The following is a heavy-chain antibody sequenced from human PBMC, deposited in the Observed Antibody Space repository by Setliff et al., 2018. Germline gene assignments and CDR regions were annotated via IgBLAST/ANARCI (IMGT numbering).Heavy chain of an antibody. Sequence: GGSLRLSCAASGFTFSIYWMHWVRQAPGKGLVWVSRINGDGSSTSYADSVKGRFTISRDNAKNTLYLQMNSLRVEDTAVYYCARGGFYDFWSGYPDDTDGAFDIWGQGTVVTVSS. J-gene: IGHJ3*02. CDR3: ARGGFYDFWSGYPDDTDGAFDI. CDR2: INGDGSST. V-gene: IGHV3-74*01. CDR1: GFTFSIYW. D-gene: IGHD3-3*01.